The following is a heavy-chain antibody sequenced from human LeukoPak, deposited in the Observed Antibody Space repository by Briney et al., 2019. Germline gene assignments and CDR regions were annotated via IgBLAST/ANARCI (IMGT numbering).Heavy chain of an antibody. D-gene: IGHD3-10*01. Sequence: SETLSLTCTVSGGSISSGSYYWSWIRQPAGKGLEWIGRIYTSGSTNYNPSLKGRVTISVDTSENQFSLKLSSVTAADTAVYYCATGTGDFDYWGQGTLVTVSS. V-gene: IGHV4-61*02. J-gene: IGHJ4*02. CDR3: ATGTGDFDY. CDR1: GGSISSGSYY. CDR2: IYTSGST.